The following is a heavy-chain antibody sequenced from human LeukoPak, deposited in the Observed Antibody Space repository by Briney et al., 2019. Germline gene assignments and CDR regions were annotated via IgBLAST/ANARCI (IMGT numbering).Heavy chain of an antibody. CDR2: ISGSGGST. CDR3: AKGYGSGSYYDYYFDY. CDR1: GFTVSSNY. D-gene: IGHD3-10*01. J-gene: IGHJ4*02. V-gene: IGHV3-23*01. Sequence: GGSLRLSCAASGFTVSSNYMSWVRQAPGKGLEWVSAISGSGGSTYYADSVKGRFTISRDNSKSTLYLQMNSLRAEDTAVYYCAKGYGSGSYYDYYFDYWGQGTLVTVSS.